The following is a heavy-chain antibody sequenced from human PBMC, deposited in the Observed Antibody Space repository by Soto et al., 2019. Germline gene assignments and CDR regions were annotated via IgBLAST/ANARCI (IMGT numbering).Heavy chain of an antibody. CDR2: ISSSSSYI. Sequence: GGSLRLSCAASGFTFSSYSMNWVRQAPGKGLEWVSSISSSSSYIYYADSVKGRFTISRDNAKDSLYLQMNSLRAEDTAVYYCARYLHYYGSGSYYRDAFDIWGQGTMVTVSS. D-gene: IGHD3-10*01. V-gene: IGHV3-21*01. CDR3: ARYLHYYGSGSYYRDAFDI. J-gene: IGHJ3*02. CDR1: GFTFSSYS.